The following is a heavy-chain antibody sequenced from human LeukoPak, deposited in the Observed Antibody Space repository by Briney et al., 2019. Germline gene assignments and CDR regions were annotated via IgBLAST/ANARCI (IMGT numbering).Heavy chain of an antibody. Sequence: SETLSLTCTVSGGSIGVSGYYWGWIRQPPGKGLEWIGSISYGGTTRYNPSLKSRVTISKDTSRNQFSLRVNSVTATDTAMYYCARYTVGTKEDSRGQGTLVTVSS. CDR2: ISYGGTT. J-gene: IGHJ4*02. CDR3: ARYTVGTKEDS. V-gene: IGHV4-39*01. CDR1: GGSIGVSGYY. D-gene: IGHD5-12*01.